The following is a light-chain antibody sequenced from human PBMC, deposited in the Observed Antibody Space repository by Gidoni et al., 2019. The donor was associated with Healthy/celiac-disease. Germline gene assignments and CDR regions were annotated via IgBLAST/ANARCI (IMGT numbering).Light chain of an antibody. Sequence: QSVLTQPPPVAGAPGQRVTISCTGSSSNIGAGYDVHWYQQVPGTAPKLLIYDNSNRPSGVPDRFSGSKSGTSASLAITGLQAEDEADYYCQSYDSSLRGVFGGGTKLTVL. CDR2: DNS. V-gene: IGLV1-40*01. J-gene: IGLJ2*01. CDR3: QSYDSSLRGV. CDR1: SSNIGAGYD.